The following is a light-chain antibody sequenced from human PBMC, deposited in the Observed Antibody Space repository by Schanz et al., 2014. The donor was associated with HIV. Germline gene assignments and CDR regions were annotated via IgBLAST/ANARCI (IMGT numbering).Light chain of an antibody. CDR2: GAS. CDR3: QHYGDSRGT. Sequence: EIVLTQSPGTLSLSPGERVTLSCRASQSVSNNYLAWYRQTPGQPPRLVIFGASNKAAGFSHRFSGSGSGTDFTLTISRLEPEDFAVYYCQHYGDSRGTFGGGTKVDI. CDR1: QSVSNNY. J-gene: IGKJ4*02. V-gene: IGKV3-20*01.